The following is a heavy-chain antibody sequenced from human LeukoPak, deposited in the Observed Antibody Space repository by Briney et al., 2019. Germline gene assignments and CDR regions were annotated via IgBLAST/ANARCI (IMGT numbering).Heavy chain of an antibody. CDR2: IRQDGSDK. V-gene: IGHV3-7*01. J-gene: IGHJ4*02. Sequence: PGGSLRLSCAASGFTFSSNWMSWVRPAPGKGLEWVANIRQDGSDKYYMDSVKGRFTISRDNAKNSLSLQMNSLRVEDTAVYYCARDRDCGDGGCYPHFDYWGQGVRVTVSS. D-gene: IGHD2-15*01. CDR1: GFTFSSNW. CDR3: ARDRDCGDGGCYPHFDY.